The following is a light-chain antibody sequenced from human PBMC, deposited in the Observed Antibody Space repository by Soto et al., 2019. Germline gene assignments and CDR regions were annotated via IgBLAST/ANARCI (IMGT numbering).Light chain of an antibody. Sequence: DIPMTQSPSSLSASVGDRVTITCRASQSRSSYLNWYQQKQGKAPKLLIYAASSLQSWVPSRFSCSGSGTDFTRPISSVQPEDFPTYYCQQSYSTPPIPFGQGTRLEIK. J-gene: IGKJ5*01. V-gene: IGKV1-39*01. CDR1: QSRSSY. CDR2: AAS. CDR3: QQSYSTPPIP.